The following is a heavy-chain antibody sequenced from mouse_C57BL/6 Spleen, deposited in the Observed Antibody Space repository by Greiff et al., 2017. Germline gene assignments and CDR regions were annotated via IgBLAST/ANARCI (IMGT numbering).Heavy chain of an antibody. CDR3: ARGRYGNYGYAMDY. V-gene: IGHV14-2*01. D-gene: IGHD2-1*01. Sequence: VQLQQSGAELVKPGASVKLSCTASGFNIKDYYMHWVKQRTEQGLEWIGRIDPEDGETKYAPKFPGKATITADTSSNTAYLQLSSLTSEDTAVYNCARGRYGNYGYAMDYWGQGTSVTVSS. CDR1: GFNIKDYY. CDR2: IDPEDGET. J-gene: IGHJ4*01.